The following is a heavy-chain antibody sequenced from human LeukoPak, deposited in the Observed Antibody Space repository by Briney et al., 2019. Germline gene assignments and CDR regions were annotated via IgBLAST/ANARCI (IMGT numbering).Heavy chain of an antibody. CDR3: AKDGAQYSSGPECDP. Sequence: GGSLRLSCAASGLHFSGTAMSWVRQAPGKGLEWVSAISHDGMNAYYADSVKGRFTISRDNSKKTVSLEMSSLTAADTGVYYCAKDGAQYSSGPECDPRGQGALVTVSS. CDR2: ISHDGMNA. V-gene: IGHV3-23*01. D-gene: IGHD6-19*01. J-gene: IGHJ5*02. CDR1: GLHFSGTA.